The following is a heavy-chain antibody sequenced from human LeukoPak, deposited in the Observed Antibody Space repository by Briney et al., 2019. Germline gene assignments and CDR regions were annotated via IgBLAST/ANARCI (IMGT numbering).Heavy chain of an antibody. V-gene: IGHV4-31*03. CDR1: GGSISSGGYS. Sequence: PSETLSLTCTVSGGSISSGGYSWSWIRQHPGKGLEWIGYIYYSGSTYYNPSLKSRVTISVDTSKNQFSLKLSSVTAADTAVYYCASVRGYSGYDWSPYYYYGMDVWGQGTTVTVSS. CDR3: ASVRGYSGYDWSPYYYYGMDV. D-gene: IGHD5-12*01. J-gene: IGHJ6*02. CDR2: IYYSGST.